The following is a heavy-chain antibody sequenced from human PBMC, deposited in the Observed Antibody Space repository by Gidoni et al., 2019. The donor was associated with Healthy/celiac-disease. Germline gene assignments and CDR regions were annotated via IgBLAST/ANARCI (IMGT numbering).Heavy chain of an antibody. CDR2: IYYSGST. D-gene: IGHD3-22*01. J-gene: IGHJ4*02. CDR3: ARRETYYYDSSGYPTGFFDY. V-gene: IGHV4-59*08. Sequence: QVQLQESGPGLVKPSETMSLTCTVSGGSISIYYCSWIRQPPGKGLEWIGYIYYSGSTNYNPSLKSRVTISVDTSKNQSSLKLSSVTAAYTAVYYCARRETYYYDSSGYPTGFFDYWGQGTLVTVSS. CDR1: GGSISIYY.